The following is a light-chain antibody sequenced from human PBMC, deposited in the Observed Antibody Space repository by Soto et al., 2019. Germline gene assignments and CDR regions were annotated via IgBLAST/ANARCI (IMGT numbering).Light chain of an antibody. CDR2: DVT. V-gene: IGLV2-14*03. CDR1: SSDVGGYNY. J-gene: IGLJ1*01. Sequence: QSVLTEPASVSWSPGQSITISCTGTSSDVGGYNYVSWYQHHPGKAPKLIIYDVTNRPSGVSNPFSGSKSGNTASLTISGLQPEDEADYYCSSYTTSNTRQIVFGTGTKVPS. CDR3: SSYTTSNTRQIV.